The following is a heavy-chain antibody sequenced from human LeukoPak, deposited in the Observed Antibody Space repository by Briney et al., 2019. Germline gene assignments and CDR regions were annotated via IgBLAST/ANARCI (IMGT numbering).Heavy chain of an antibody. D-gene: IGHD3/OR15-3a*01. J-gene: IGHJ6*03. Sequence: ASVKVSCKASGYTFTGYYMHWVRQAPGQGLEWMGWINPNSGGTNYAQKLQGRVTMTTDTSTSTAYMELRSLRSDDTAVYYCARVDAGYYYYYMDVWGKGTTVTVSS. CDR2: INPNSGGT. CDR3: ARVDAGYYYYYMDV. CDR1: GYTFTGYY. V-gene: IGHV1-2*02.